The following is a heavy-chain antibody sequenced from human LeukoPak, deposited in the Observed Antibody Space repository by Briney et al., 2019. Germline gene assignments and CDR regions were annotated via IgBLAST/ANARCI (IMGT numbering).Heavy chain of an antibody. J-gene: IGHJ4*02. V-gene: IGHV1-3*01. CDR1: GYTFTSYA. CDR3: ARGYSSSWYEYYFDY. Sequence: GASVKVSCKASGYTFTSYAMHWVRQAPGQRLEWMGWINAGNGNTKYSQKFQGRVTITRDTSASTAYMELSSLRSEDTAVYYCARGYSSSWYEYYFDYWGQGTLVTVSS. D-gene: IGHD6-13*01. CDR2: INAGNGNT.